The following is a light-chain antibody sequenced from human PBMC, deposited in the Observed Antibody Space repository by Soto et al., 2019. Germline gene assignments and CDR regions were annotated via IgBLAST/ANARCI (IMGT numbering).Light chain of an antibody. J-gene: IGKJ1*01. Sequence: DIQMTQSPSSLSASVGDRVTITCRASQGISNYLAWYQQKPGKVPKLLIYAASTLQSGVPSRFSGSGSGTDFTLTISSLQPEDVATYYCQKYNSAPPWTFGQGTRWISN. CDR1: QGISNY. CDR2: AAS. CDR3: QKYNSAPPWT. V-gene: IGKV1-27*01.